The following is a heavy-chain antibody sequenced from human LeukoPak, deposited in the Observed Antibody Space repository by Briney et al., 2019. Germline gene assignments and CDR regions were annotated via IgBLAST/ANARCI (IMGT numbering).Heavy chain of an antibody. CDR3: ARNGIEGGYSYGSFDY. J-gene: IGHJ4*02. V-gene: IGHV5-51*01. Sequence: GESLKISCKGSGYSFTSYWIGWVRQMPGKGLEWMGIIYPGDSDTRYSPSFQGQVTISADKSISTAYLQWSSLKASDTAMYYCARNGIEGGYSYGSFDYWGQGTLVTVSS. CDR1: GYSFTSYW. CDR2: IYPGDSDT. D-gene: IGHD5-18*01.